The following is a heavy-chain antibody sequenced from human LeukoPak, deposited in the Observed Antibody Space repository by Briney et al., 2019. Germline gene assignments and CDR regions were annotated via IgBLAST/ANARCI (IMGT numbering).Heavy chain of an antibody. CDR1: GGSISSYY. J-gene: IGHJ4*02. V-gene: IGHV4-4*07. D-gene: IGHD6-13*01. Sequence: SETLSLTCTVSGGSISSYYWSWIRQPAGKGLEWIGRIYTSGSTNYNPSLKSRVTMSVDTSKNQFSLKLSSLTAADTAVYYCAREVRAYSSSWYVFDYWGQGTLVTVSS. CDR3: AREVRAYSSSWYVFDY. CDR2: IYTSGST.